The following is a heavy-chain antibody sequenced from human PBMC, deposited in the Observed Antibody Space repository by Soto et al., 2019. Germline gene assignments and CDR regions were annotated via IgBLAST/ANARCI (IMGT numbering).Heavy chain of an antibody. Sequence: QVQLVQSGAEVKKPGASVKISCKASGYTFTTYVLNWVRQAPGQGLEWVGWVSAKNGNTNYAQKLQGRVSMTTDTSTTTAYMELRSLRSDDTAVYYWARHHTDGSYHYFGIDVWGQGTTVIVSS. J-gene: IGHJ6*02. D-gene: IGHD2-8*01. V-gene: IGHV1-18*01. CDR2: VSAKNGNT. CDR3: ARHHTDGSYHYFGIDV. CDR1: GYTFTTYV.